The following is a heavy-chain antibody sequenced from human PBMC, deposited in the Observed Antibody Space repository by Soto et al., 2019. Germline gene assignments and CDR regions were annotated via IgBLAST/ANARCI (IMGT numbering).Heavy chain of an antibody. CDR1: GYTFTDYY. CDR3: AKDPEASYNWFDP. CDR2: INPKTGNT. J-gene: IGHJ5*02. V-gene: IGHV1-2*02. Sequence: GASVKVSCKASGYTFTDYYMHWVRQAPGQGLEWMGWINPKTGNTKYTQKCQGRVTMTRDTSISTAYMELSRLRSDDTAVYFCAKDPEASYNWFDPWGQGTLVTV.